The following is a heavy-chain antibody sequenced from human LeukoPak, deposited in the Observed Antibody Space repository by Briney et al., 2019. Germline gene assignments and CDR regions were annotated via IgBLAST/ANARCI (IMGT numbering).Heavy chain of an antibody. CDR2: ISYDGSNK. CDR3: AKEGKQLVDYYMDV. Sequence: GGSLRLSCAASGFTFSNYAMHWVRQAPGKGLEWVAVISYDGSNKYYADSVKGRFTISRDNSKNTLYLQMNSLRAEDTAVYYCAKEGKQLVDYYMDVWGKGTTVTVSS. D-gene: IGHD6-6*01. J-gene: IGHJ6*03. V-gene: IGHV3-30-3*01. CDR1: GFTFSNYA.